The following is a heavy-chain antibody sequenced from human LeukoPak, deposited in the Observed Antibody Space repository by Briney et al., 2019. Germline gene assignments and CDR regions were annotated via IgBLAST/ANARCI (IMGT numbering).Heavy chain of an antibody. D-gene: IGHD6-13*01. CDR3: ARPYSSSWKDDAFDI. V-gene: IGHV3-21*01. CDR1: GFTFSSYS. J-gene: IGHJ3*02. Sequence: GGSLRLSCAASGFTFSSYSMNWVRQAPGKGLEWVSSISSSSSYIYYADSVKGRFTISRDNAKNSLYLQMNSLRAEDTAVYYCARPYSSSWKDDAFDIWGQGTMVTVSS. CDR2: ISSSSSYI.